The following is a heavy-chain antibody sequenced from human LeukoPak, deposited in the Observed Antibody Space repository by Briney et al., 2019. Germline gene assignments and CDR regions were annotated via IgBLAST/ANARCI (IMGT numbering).Heavy chain of an antibody. CDR3: ARGLGAYSGSYYWRYYYYYMDV. CDR1: GGSFSSSASY. J-gene: IGHJ6*03. Sequence: SETLSLTCTVSGGSFSSSASYWGWIRQPPGKGLEGIGSFFYSGSTFYNPSLKSRLTISVDTSKNQFSLKLSSVTAADTAVYYCARGLGAYSGSYYWRYYYYYMDVWGKGTTVTVSS. V-gene: IGHV4-39*07. D-gene: IGHD1-26*01. CDR2: FFYSGST.